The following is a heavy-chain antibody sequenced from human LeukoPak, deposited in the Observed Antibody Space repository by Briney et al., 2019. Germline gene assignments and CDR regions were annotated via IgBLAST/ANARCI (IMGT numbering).Heavy chain of an antibody. CDR3: ARDLVSSMSDAFDI. CDR1: GYTFTGYY. CDR2: INPNSGGT. D-gene: IGHD2-8*02. J-gene: IGHJ3*02. V-gene: IGHV1-2*06. Sequence: ASVKVSCKASGYTFTGYYMHWVRQAPGQGLEWMGRINPNSGGTNYAQKFQRRVTMTRDTSISTAYMELSRLRSDDTAVYYCARDLVSSMSDAFDIWGQGTMVTVSS.